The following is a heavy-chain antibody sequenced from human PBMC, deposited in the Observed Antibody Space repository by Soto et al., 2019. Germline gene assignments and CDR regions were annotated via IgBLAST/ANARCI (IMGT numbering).Heavy chain of an antibody. Sequence: QVQLQESGPGLVNPSGTLSLTCAVSGGSISSDNWWSWVRQPPGKGLEWIGEIYHSGGTHYNPSLKRRVTTSVGKSKNLISLELSSVTAADTAVYFCARHGGFSFDSWGQGTLVTVSS. V-gene: IGHV4-4*02. D-gene: IGHD3-3*01. CDR3: ARHGGFSFDS. CDR1: GGSISSDNW. CDR2: IYHSGGT. J-gene: IGHJ4*02.